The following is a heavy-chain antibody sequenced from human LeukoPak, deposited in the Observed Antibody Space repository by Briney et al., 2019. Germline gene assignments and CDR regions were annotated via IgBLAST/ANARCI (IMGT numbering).Heavy chain of an antibody. CDR1: GYTFTSYY. D-gene: IGHD3-22*01. Sequence: ASVKVSCKASGYTFTSYYMHWVRQAPGQGLEWMGIINPSGGSTSYAQKFQGRVTMTRDTSTSTVYMELSSLRSEDTAVYYCARGAPLPLYYYDSSGYYRDYYMDVWDKGTTVTISS. J-gene: IGHJ6*03. V-gene: IGHV1-46*01. CDR2: INPSGGST. CDR3: ARGAPLPLYYYDSSGYYRDYYMDV.